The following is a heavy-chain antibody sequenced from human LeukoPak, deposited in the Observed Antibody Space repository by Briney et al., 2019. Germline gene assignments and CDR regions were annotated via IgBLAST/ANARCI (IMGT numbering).Heavy chain of an antibody. CDR2: ISSSSSYI. CDR1: GFTFSSYW. CDR3: ARDITMSRGAFDI. V-gene: IGHV3-21*01. J-gene: IGHJ3*02. Sequence: PGGSLRLSCAASGFTFSSYWMHWVRQAPGKGLEWVSSISSSSSYIYYADSVKGRFTISRDNAKNSLYLQMNSLRAEDTAVYYCARDITMSRGAFDIWGQGTMVTVSS. D-gene: IGHD3-10*02.